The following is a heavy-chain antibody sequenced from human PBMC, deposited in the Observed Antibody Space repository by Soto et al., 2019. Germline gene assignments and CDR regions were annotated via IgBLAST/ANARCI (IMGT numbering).Heavy chain of an antibody. CDR2: IIPIFGTA. J-gene: IGHJ6*02. V-gene: IGHV1-69*06. CDR3: ARAPLDGWMGYYYYGMDV. CDR1: GGTFSSYA. Sequence: VASVKVSCKASGGTFSSYAISWVRQAPGQGLEWMGGIIPIFGTANYAQKFQGRVTITADKSTSTAYMELSSLRSEDTAVYYCARAPLDGWMGYYYYGMDVWGQGTTVTVSS. D-gene: IGHD5-12*01.